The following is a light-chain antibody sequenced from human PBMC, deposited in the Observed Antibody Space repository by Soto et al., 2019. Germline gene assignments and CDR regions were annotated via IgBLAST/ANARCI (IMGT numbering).Light chain of an antibody. J-gene: IGKJ1*01. CDR3: QQYYSSPRT. Sequence: PGDRATLSCRASQSLTNKYLAWYRQKPGQAPRLLIYGASSRATGIPDRFSGSGSGTDGTLAINRLQPEDASVYYCQQYYSSPRTFGRGTKVDIK. V-gene: IGKV3-20*01. CDR1: QSLTNKY. CDR2: GAS.